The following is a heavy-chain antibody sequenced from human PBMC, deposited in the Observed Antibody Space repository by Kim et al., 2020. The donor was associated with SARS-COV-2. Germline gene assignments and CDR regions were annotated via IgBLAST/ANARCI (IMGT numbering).Heavy chain of an antibody. Sequence: KSRVTISVDTSKNQFSLKLSSVTAADTAVYYCARFSSGVRYFDWFGAFDYWGQGTLVTVSS. V-gene: IGHV4-34*01. J-gene: IGHJ4*02. D-gene: IGHD3-9*01. CDR3: ARFSSGVRYFDWFGAFDY.